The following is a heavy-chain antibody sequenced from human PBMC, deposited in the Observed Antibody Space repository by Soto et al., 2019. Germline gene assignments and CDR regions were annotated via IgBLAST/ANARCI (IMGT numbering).Heavy chain of an antibody. D-gene: IGHD1-1*01. V-gene: IGHV1-69*13. CDR2: IIPIFGTA. CDR1: GGTFSSYA. CDR3: ARVRRWLQLNFFDY. J-gene: IGHJ4*02. Sequence: SVKVSCKASGGTFSSYAISWVRQAPGQGLEWMGGIIPIFGTANYAQKFQGRVTITADESTSTAYMELSSLRSEDTAVYYCARVRRWLQLNFFDYWGQGTLVTVSS.